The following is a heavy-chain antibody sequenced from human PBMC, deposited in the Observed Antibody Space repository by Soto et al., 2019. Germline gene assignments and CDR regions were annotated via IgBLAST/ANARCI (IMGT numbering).Heavy chain of an antibody. CDR3: QLLNTGEPNWFDH. Sequence: EVQLVESGGGLVQPGGSLRLSCAASGFTVSSNYMSWVRQAPGKGLEWVSVIYSGGSTYYADSVKGRFTISRDNSKNTLYLQMNSLRAEDTAVYYCQLLNTGEPNWFDHWGQGTLVTVSS. J-gene: IGHJ5*02. V-gene: IGHV3-66*01. CDR1: GFTVSSNY. D-gene: IGHD3-16*01. CDR2: IYSGGST.